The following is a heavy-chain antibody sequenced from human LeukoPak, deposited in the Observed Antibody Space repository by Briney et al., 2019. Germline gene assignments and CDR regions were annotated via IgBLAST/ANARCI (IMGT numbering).Heavy chain of an antibody. D-gene: IGHD3-10*01. CDR2: INHSGST. J-gene: IGHJ5*02. CDR1: GGSFSGYY. CDR3: AREVLWFGDPRCWFDP. Sequence: TSETLSLTCAVYGGSFSGYYWSWIHQPPGKGLEWIGEINHSGSTNYNPSLKSRVTISVDTSKNQFSLKLSSVTAADTAAYYCAREVLWFGDPRCWFDPWGQGTLVTVSS. V-gene: IGHV4-34*01.